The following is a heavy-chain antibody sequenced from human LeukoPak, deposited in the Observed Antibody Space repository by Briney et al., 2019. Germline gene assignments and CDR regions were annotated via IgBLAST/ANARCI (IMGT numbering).Heavy chain of an antibody. CDR2: INHSGST. Sequence: PSETRSLTCAVYGGSLSGYYWSWIRQPPGKGLEWIGEINHSGSTNYNPSLKSRVTISVDTSKNQFSLKLSSVTAADTAVYYCARAVAGTRVDYWGQGTLVTVSS. D-gene: IGHD6-19*01. CDR3: ARAVAGTRVDY. CDR1: GGSLSGYY. J-gene: IGHJ4*02. V-gene: IGHV4-34*01.